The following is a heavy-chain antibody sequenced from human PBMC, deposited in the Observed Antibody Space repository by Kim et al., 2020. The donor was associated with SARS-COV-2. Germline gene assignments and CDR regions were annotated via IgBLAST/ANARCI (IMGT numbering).Heavy chain of an antibody. CDR3: ARGGGTYPYYFDY. J-gene: IGHJ4*02. Sequence: YAASVRVRFTLPRDNAKNSLNRQMTSLGAEDTAVYYCARGGGTYPYYFDYWGQGTLVTVSS. V-gene: IGHV3-11*06. D-gene: IGHD1-26*01.